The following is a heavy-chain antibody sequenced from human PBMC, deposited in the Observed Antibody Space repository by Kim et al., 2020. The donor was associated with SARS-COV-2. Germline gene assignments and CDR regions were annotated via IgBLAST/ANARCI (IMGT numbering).Heavy chain of an antibody. CDR1: GFTFGDYA. Sequence: GGSLRLSCTASGFTFGDYAMSWFRQAPGKGLEWVGFIRSKAYGGTTEYAASVKGRFTISRDDSKSIAYLQMNSLKTEDTAVYYCTRADTTVWSDYWGQGTLVTVSS. CDR2: IRSKAYGGTT. V-gene: IGHV3-49*03. J-gene: IGHJ4*02. CDR3: TRADTTVWSDY. D-gene: IGHD4-17*01.